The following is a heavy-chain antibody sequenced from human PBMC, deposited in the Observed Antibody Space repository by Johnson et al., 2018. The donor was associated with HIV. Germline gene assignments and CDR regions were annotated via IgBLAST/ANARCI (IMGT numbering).Heavy chain of an antibody. D-gene: IGHD7-27*01. V-gene: IGHV3-20*04. Sequence: VQLVESGGGVVRPGGSLRLSCAASGFTLHDYDMSWVRQAPGKGLEWVSGFYRNGGSTGYAASVKGRFTIPRVNAKHSLYLQMNSLTAQDTDLYYCARDPTTQNSRLTGDFGAFDIWGQGTRVTVSS. J-gene: IGHJ3*02. CDR3: ARDPTTQNSRLTGDFGAFDI. CDR2: FYRNGGST. CDR1: GFTLHDYD.